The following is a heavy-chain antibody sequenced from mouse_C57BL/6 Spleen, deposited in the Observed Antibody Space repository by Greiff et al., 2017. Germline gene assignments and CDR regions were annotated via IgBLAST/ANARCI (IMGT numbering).Heavy chain of an antibody. CDR3: ARSLNWDRYFDV. J-gene: IGHJ1*03. Sequence: VQLQQSGPELVKPGASVKISCKASGYAFSSSWMNWVKQRPGKGLEWIGRIYPGDGDTNYNGKFKGKATLTADKSSSTAYLQLSSLTSEDSAVYFCARSLNWDRYFDVWGTGTTVTVSS. CDR2: IYPGDGDT. CDR1: GYAFSSSW. V-gene: IGHV1-82*01. D-gene: IGHD4-1*01.